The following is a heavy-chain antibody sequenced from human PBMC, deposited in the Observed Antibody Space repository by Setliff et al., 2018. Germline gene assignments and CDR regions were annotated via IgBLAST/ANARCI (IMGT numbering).Heavy chain of an antibody. D-gene: IGHD3-3*01. Sequence: PSETLSLTCTVSGGSISSYYWSWIRQPAGKGLEWIGRIYTSGSTNYNPSLKSRVTMSVDTSKNQFSLKLSSVTAADTAVYYCARSYYNFWSGYYRVNWFDPWGQGTVVTVS. CDR2: IYTSGST. J-gene: IGHJ5*02. CDR3: ARSYYNFWSGYYRVNWFDP. V-gene: IGHV4-4*07. CDR1: GGSISSYY.